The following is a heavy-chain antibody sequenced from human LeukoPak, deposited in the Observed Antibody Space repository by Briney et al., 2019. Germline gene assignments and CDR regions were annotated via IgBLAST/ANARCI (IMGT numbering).Heavy chain of an antibody. Sequence: GESLKISCKGSGYSFTSYWIGWVRQMPGKGLEWMGIIYPGDSDTRYSPSFQGQVTISADKSISTAYLQWSSLKASDTAMYYCARPGVVALSAGVGFDIWGQGTMVTVSS. V-gene: IGHV5-51*01. CDR2: IYPGDSDT. D-gene: IGHD3-22*01. J-gene: IGHJ3*02. CDR3: ARPGVVALSAGVGFDI. CDR1: GYSFTSYW.